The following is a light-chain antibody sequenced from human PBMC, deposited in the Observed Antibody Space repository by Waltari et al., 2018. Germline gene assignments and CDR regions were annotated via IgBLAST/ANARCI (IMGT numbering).Light chain of an antibody. V-gene: IGKV4-1*01. J-gene: IGKJ1*01. CDR3: QQYLSTPPT. Sequence: DIVMTQSPDSLAVSLGERAPINCKSSQSVLYSSNNKNYLAWYQQKPGQPPKLLIYWASTRESGVPDRFSGSGSGTDFTLTISSLQAEDVAVYYCQQYLSTPPTFGQGTKVEIK. CDR2: WAS. CDR1: QSVLYSSNNKNY.